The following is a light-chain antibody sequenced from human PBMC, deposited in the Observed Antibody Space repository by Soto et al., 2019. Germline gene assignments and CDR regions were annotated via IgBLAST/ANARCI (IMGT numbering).Light chain of an antibody. CDR3: QQYNKWPPYT. J-gene: IGKJ2*01. V-gene: IGKV3-15*01. Sequence: EIVMTQSPATLSVSPGERATLSCRASQSVSSNLAWYQQKPGQAPRLLIYGASTRETGIPARFSGSGSGTELTLTISSLQSEDFAVYYCQQYNKWPPYTFGQGTKLEIK. CDR1: QSVSSN. CDR2: GAS.